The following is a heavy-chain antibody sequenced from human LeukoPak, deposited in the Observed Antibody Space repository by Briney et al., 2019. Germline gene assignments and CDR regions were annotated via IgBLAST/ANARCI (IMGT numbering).Heavy chain of an antibody. J-gene: IGHJ4*02. D-gene: IGHD6-13*01. CDR3: AKVWYSSSWYYFDY. V-gene: IGHV3-23*01. Sequence: GGSLRLSCAASGFTFSSYEMNWVRQAPGKGLEWVSVISGSGGSIYYADSVKGRFTISRDYSKNTLYLQMNSLRAEDTAVYYCAKVWYSSSWYYFDYWGQGTLVTVSS. CDR2: ISGSGGSI. CDR1: GFTFSSYE.